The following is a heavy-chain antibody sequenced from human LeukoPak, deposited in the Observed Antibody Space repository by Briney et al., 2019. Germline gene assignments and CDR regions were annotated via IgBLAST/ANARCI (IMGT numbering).Heavy chain of an antibody. CDR3: AKDPPGSSGY. D-gene: IGHD3-10*01. Sequence: GGSLRLSCAASGLSFDNYAMTWVRQVPGKGLEWVSGINGGGGTTHYADSVKGRFTVSRDNSKNTLYLQMNSLRAEDTAVYYCAKDPPGSSGYWGQGTLVTVSS. V-gene: IGHV3-23*01. J-gene: IGHJ4*02. CDR1: GLSFDNYA. CDR2: INGGGGTT.